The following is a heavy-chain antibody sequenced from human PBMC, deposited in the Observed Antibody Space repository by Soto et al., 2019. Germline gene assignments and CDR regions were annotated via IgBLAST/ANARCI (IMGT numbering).Heavy chain of an antibody. CDR2: ISYSGST. D-gene: IGHD2-15*01. CDR1: GGSISSGNYY. Sequence: QVQLQESGPGLVKPSQTLSLTCTVSGGSISSGNYYWSWIRQPPGKGLEWIGFISYSGSTYYSTFLKSRVTISVDTSKGQFSMNLSFVTAADTSVYYCATMGTPATGLYFFVYWGQGSLVTVSS. V-gene: IGHV4-30-4*01. CDR3: ATMGTPATGLYFFVY. J-gene: IGHJ4*02.